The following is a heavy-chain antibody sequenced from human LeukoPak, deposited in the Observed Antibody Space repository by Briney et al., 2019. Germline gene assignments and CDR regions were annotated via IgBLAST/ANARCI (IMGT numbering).Heavy chain of an antibody. D-gene: IGHD3-16*01. Sequence: PGRSLRLSCAASGFTFDDYAMHWVRQAPGKGLEWVSGISGNSGSIGYADSVKGRFTISRDNAKNSLYLQMNSLRAEDTALYYCAKDGGRGPFYYYYYGMDVWGQGTTVTVSS. V-gene: IGHV3-9*01. CDR1: GFTFDDYA. CDR3: AKDGGRGPFYYYYYGMDV. J-gene: IGHJ6*02. CDR2: ISGNSGSI.